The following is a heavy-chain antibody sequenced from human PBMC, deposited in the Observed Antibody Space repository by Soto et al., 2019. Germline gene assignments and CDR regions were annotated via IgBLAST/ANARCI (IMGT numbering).Heavy chain of an antibody. CDR1: GFIFTTNS. V-gene: IGHV3-21*01. CDR2: ISSSGTFK. J-gene: IGHJ4*02. D-gene: IGHD2-15*01. Sequence: EVRLVASGGGLVKPGGSLRLSCEASGFIFTTNSTNWVRQVPGKGLQWLSSISSSGTFKSYGDSVKGRFTISRDNAKNSLFLQMNNLSGEDTGLYYCARDPPHGGTSSWDADSWGPGTLVTVSS. CDR3: ARDPPHGGTSSWDADS.